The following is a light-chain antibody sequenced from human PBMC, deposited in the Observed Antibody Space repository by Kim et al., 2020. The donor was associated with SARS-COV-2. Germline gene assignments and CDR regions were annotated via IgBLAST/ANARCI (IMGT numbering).Light chain of an antibody. CDR3: QQSYSSRLT. J-gene: IGKJ4*01. CDR1: QTISTY. V-gene: IGKV1-39*01. Sequence: DIQMTQSPSSLSASVGDRVTITCRASQTISTYLNWYQQKPGKAPNLLIYAASSLRSGVPSRFSGSGSGTDFTLTISPLQPEDFATYYCQQSYSSRLTFGGGTKVDIK. CDR2: AAS.